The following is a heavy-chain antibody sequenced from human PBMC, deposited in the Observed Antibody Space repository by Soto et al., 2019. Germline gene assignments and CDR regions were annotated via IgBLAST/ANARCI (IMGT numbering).Heavy chain of an antibody. J-gene: IGHJ4*02. CDR2: IGYDGSNK. V-gene: IGHV3-33*01. CDR1: GFTFSRDG. Sequence: PGRSLSLSCAASGFTFSRDGMHWVRQAPGKGLEWVAVIGYDGSNKYYADSVKGRFTISRDNSKNTLYLQMNSLRAEDTAVYYCASKTFDYWGQGTLVTVSS. CDR3: ASKTFDY.